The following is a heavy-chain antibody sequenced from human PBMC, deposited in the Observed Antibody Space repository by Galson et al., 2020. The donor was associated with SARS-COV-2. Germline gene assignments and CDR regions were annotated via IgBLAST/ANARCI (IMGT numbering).Heavy chain of an antibody. Sequence: GESLKISCAASGFPFSSYSMNWVRQAPGKGLEWVSSISAGSTYIYYAESVKGRFTISRDNAKNSLLLHMDSLRVEDTAVYYCARVGDMATTPKDYYYYGLDAWGQGTTVTVSS. CDR2: ISAGSTYI. D-gene: IGHD3-16*01. CDR3: ARVGDMATTPKDYYYYGLDA. V-gene: IGHV3-21*01. CDR1: GFPFSSYS. J-gene: IGHJ6*02.